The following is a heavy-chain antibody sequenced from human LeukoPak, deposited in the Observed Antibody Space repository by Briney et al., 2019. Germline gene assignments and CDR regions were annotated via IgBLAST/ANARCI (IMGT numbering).Heavy chain of an antibody. CDR1: GGSISSNY. V-gene: IGHV4-59*01. CDR3: ARVTTIFGVDMYYFDY. Sequence: PSVTLSLTCTVSGGSISSNYWTWVRQPPGKGLEWIGYVYSSGSTSYNPSLKSRVTISIDTSKHQFSLKLSSVTAADTAVYYCARVTTIFGVDMYYFDYWGQGTLVTVSS. CDR2: VYSSGST. D-gene: IGHD3-3*01. J-gene: IGHJ4*02.